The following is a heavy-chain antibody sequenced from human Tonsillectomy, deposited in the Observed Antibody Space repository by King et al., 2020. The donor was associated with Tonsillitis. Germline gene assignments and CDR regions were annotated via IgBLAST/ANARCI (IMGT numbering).Heavy chain of an antibody. V-gene: IGHV4-59*01. CDR1: GGSISSYY. J-gene: IGHJ4*02. CDR2: IHYSGTT. Sequence: QLQESGPGLVKPSETLSLTCTLSGGSISSYYWSWIRQSPGKGLEWIGYIHYSGTTNYNPSLKSRATISVDTSKNQFFLKLNSVTAPDTAVYYCARSGGSSWYFFDYWGQGILVTVSS. D-gene: IGHD6-13*01. CDR3: ARSGGSSWYFFDY.